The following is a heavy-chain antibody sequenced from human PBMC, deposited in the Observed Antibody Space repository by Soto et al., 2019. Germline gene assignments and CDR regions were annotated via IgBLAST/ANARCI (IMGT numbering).Heavy chain of an antibody. CDR3: SREKKSGWYFYGMDV. J-gene: IGHJ6*02. D-gene: IGHD6-25*01. V-gene: IGHV3-74*01. CDR2: INSDGSST. Sequence: PGGSLRLSCAASGFTFSSYWMHWVRQAPGKGLVWVSRINSDGSSTSYADSVKGRFTISRDNAKNTLYLQMNSLRAEDTAVYYCSREKKSGWYFYGMDVWGQGTTVTVSS. CDR1: GFTFSSYW.